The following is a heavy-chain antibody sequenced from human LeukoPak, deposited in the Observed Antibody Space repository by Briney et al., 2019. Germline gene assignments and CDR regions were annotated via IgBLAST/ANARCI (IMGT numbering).Heavy chain of an antibody. CDR2: IYYSGST. CDR3: ARDCLSWGGQDNWFDP. V-gene: IGHV4-31*03. CDR1: GGSISSGGYY. J-gene: IGHJ5*02. D-gene: IGHD7-27*01. Sequence: PSETLSLTCTVSGGSISSGGYYWSWIRQHPGKGLEWIGYIYYSGSTYYNPSLKSRVTISVDTSKNQFSLKLSSVTAADTAVYYCARDCLSWGGQDNWFDPWGQGTLVTVSS.